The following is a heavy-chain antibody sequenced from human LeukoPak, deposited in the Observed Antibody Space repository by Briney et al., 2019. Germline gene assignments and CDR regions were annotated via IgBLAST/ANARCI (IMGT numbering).Heavy chain of an antibody. CDR2: VNPNSGDT. D-gene: IGHD5-12*01. CDR1: AYTLKGHY. J-gene: IGHJ4*02. CDR3: ASQDHTGYDLDN. Sequence: GATVKVSCKASAYTLKGHYIHWVRQAPGQGPEWMGWVNPNSGDTKKAQKFQGRVTMTRDASISTAYMELSRLRSDDSAVYYCASQDHTGYDLDNWGQGTLVTVSS. V-gene: IGHV1-2*02.